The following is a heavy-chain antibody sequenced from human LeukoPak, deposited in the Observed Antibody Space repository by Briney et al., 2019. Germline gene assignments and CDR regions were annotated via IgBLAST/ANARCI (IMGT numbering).Heavy chain of an antibody. CDR1: GFTFSSFA. J-gene: IGHJ4*02. D-gene: IGHD3-22*01. CDR3: AKDGGVYYDSSGYYFWY. Sequence: PGGSLRLSCAASGFTFSSFAMSWVRQAPGKGLEWVANISDSGGSTYYADSVKGRFTLSRDNTKNTLYLQMNSLRAEDTVVYYCAKDGGVYYDSSGYYFWYWGQGTLVTVSS. V-gene: IGHV3-23*01. CDR2: ISDSGGST.